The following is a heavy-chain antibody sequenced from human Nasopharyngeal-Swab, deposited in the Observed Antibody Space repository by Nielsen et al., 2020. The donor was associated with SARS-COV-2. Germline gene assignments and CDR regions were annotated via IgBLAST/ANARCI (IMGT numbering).Heavy chain of an antibody. CDR3: ARAGGASGTAWFDP. V-gene: IGHV4-59*01. Sequence: SETLSLTCTVSGGSISGFYWSWIRQPPGMGLEWIGNIFHSGTTNYNPSRKSRVNISVDKSNNQVSLTLGSVTAADTAIYYCARAGGASGTAWFDPWGQGAQVIVSS. J-gene: IGHJ5*02. CDR1: GGSISGFY. D-gene: IGHD6-13*01. CDR2: IFHSGTT.